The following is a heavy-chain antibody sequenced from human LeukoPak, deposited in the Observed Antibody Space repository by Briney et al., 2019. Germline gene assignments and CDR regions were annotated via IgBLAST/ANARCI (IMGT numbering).Heavy chain of an antibody. V-gene: IGHV4-34*01. J-gene: IGHJ5*02. CDR2: INHSGST. Sequence: SETLSLTCAVYGGSFSGYYWSWIRQPPGKGLEWIGEINHSGSTNYNPSLKSRATISVDTSKNQFSLKLSSVTAADTAVYYCARSGYYGSGSYHPRNWFDPWGQGTLVTVPS. D-gene: IGHD3-10*01. CDR3: ARSGYYGSGSYHPRNWFDP. CDR1: GGSFSGYY.